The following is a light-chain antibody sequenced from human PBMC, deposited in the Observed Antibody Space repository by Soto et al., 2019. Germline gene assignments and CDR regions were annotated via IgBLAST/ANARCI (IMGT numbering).Light chain of an antibody. V-gene: IGKV3-11*01. J-gene: IGKJ4*01. CDR2: DAS. Sequence: EIVLTHSPATLSLSPGERATLSCRASQSVSSYLAWYQQKRGQAPRLLIYDASNRATGIPARFSGSGSGTYFTLTISSLEPEDFAVYYCQQRSNWPLTFGGGTKVEIK. CDR3: QQRSNWPLT. CDR1: QSVSSY.